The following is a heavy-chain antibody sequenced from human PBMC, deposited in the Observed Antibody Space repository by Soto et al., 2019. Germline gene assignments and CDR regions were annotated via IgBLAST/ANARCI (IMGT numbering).Heavy chain of an antibody. CDR1: GFTFSSYA. D-gene: IGHD2-21*02. J-gene: IGHJ4*02. V-gene: IGHV3-23*01. Sequence: GGSLRLSCAASGFTFSSYAMSWVRQAPGKGLEWVSSISGSGATTYYPDSVKGRFAISRDNSRNTLDLQMNGLRAEDMAVYYCAKVVTRHNYAYIDYWGQATLVSVSS. CDR2: ISGSGATT. CDR3: AKVVTRHNYAYIDY.